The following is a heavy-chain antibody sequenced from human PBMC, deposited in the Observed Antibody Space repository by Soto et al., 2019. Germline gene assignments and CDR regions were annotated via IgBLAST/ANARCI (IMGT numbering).Heavy chain of an antibody. CDR2: ISGSGAST. CDR1: GFTFSSYA. Sequence: EVQLLESGGGLVQPGGSLRLSCAAAGFTFSSYAMGWVRQAPGKGLEWVSAISGSGASTYYADSLKGRFTISRDNSKNTLYLQMNSLRAEDTAVSYCAKNGGPYDIWTGFDMGRGYYFVFWGQGTLVTVSS. J-gene: IGHJ4*02. V-gene: IGHV3-23*01. CDR3: AKNGGPYDIWTGFDMGRGYYFVF. D-gene: IGHD3-9*01.